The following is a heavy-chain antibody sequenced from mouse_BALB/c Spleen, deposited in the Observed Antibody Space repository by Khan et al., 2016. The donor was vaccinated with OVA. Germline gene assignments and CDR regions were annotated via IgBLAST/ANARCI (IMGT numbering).Heavy chain of an antibody. CDR3: ARKNYDGYAVDY. J-gene: IGHJ4*01. Sequence: EVELVESGPGLVKPSQSLSLTCTVTGYSITTNYAWDWIRQFPGNKLEWMGYISYSGSTSHNPSLKSRISITRDTSKNQFFLQLNSVTTEDTATYYGARKNYDGYAVDYWGQGTSVTVSS. CDR2: ISYSGST. CDR1: GYSITTNYA. V-gene: IGHV3-2*02. D-gene: IGHD2-4*01.